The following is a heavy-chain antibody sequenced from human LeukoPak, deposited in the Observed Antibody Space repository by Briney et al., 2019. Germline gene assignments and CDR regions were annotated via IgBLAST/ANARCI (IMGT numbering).Heavy chain of an antibody. CDR2: IYPGDSDT. Sequence: GESLKISCKGSGYSFTGYWIGWVRQMPGKGLEWMGIIYPGDSDTRYSPSFQGQVTISADKSISTAYLQWSSLKASDTAMYYCARIAGYCSSTSCYAFDIWGQGTMVTVSS. D-gene: IGHD2-2*01. V-gene: IGHV5-51*01. J-gene: IGHJ3*02. CDR3: ARIAGYCSSTSCYAFDI. CDR1: GYSFTGYW.